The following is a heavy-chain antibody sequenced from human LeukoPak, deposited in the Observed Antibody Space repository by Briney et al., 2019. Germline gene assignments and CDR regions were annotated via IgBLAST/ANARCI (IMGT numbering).Heavy chain of an antibody. CDR2: ISGSGGST. Sequence: GGSLRLSCAASGFTFSSYAMSWVRQAPGKGLEWVSAISGSGGSTYYADSVKGRFTISRDNSKNSLYLQMNSLRTEDTALYYCAKDRSGSSSWYDYYYYMDVWGEGTTVTVSS. D-gene: IGHD6-13*01. CDR1: GFTFSSYA. V-gene: IGHV3-23*01. CDR3: AKDRSGSSSWYDYYYYMDV. J-gene: IGHJ6*03.